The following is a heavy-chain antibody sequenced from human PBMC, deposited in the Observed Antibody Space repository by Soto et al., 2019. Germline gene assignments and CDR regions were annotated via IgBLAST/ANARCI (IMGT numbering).Heavy chain of an antibody. V-gene: IGHV4-30-2*01. CDR2: IYHSGST. CDR3: ARGPDYYGSGSYPKVDP. CDR1: GGSISSGGYS. Sequence: SETLSLTCAVSGGSISSGGYSWSWIRQPPGKGLEWIGYIYHSGSTYYNPSLKSRVTISVDRSKNQFPLKLSSVTAADTAVYYCARGPDYYGSGSYPKVDPWGQGTLVTVSS. J-gene: IGHJ5*02. D-gene: IGHD3-10*01.